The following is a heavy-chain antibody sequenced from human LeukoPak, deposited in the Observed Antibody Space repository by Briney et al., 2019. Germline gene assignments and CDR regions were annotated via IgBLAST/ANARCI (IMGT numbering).Heavy chain of an antibody. D-gene: IGHD6-13*01. CDR2: INSDGSST. Sequence: SGGSLRLSCAASGFTFSSYWMHWVRQAPGKGLVWVSRINSDGSSTSYADSVKGRSTISRDNAKNTLYLQMNSLRAEDTAVYYCAKVETAAAATLRGFDYWGQGTLVTVSS. CDR1: GFTFSSYW. V-gene: IGHV3-74*01. J-gene: IGHJ4*02. CDR3: AKVETAAAATLRGFDY.